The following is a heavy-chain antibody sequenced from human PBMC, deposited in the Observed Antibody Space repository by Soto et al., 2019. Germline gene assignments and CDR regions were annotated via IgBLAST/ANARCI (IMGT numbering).Heavy chain of an antibody. Sequence: QVQLVQSGAEVKKPGSSVKVSCKASGDTFSTYALSWVRQAPGQGLEWMGRIIPIFGTTNYAQKFQGRVTITADESTSTAYMELSSLRSEDTAAYYCARDQDFADDNYGFYYFDFWGQGTLVTVSS. CDR3: ARDQDFADDNYGFYYFDF. J-gene: IGHJ4*02. D-gene: IGHD2-15*01. CDR2: IIPIFGTT. CDR1: GDTFSTYA. V-gene: IGHV1-69*12.